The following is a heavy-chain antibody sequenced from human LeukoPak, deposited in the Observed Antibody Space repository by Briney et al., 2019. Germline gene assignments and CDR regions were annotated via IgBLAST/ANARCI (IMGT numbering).Heavy chain of an antibody. J-gene: IGHJ4*02. D-gene: IGHD3-22*01. CDR2: IKQDGSEK. Sequence: GGSLRLSCASSGFTFSDYWMSWVRQAPGKGLEWVANIKQDGSEKYYVDSVKGRFTISRDNAKNSLYLQMNSLRAEDTAVYYCVRDRAYFDSSGFYNLDYWGQGTLVTVSS. V-gene: IGHV3-7*01. CDR1: GFTFSDYW. CDR3: VRDRAYFDSSGFYNLDY.